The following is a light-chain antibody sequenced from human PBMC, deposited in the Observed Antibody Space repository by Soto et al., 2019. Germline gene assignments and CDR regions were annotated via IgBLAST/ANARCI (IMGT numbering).Light chain of an antibody. V-gene: IGLV8-61*01. Sequence: QTVVTQEPSFSVSPGGRVTLTCGLSSGSVSTSYYPTWYQQTPGQAPRALIYSTNSRSSGVPDRFSGSILGDKAALTITGAQADDESMYYCALHMAIGSWVFGGGTKLTVL. CDR3: ALHMAIGSWV. CDR2: STN. CDR1: SGSVSTSYY. J-gene: IGLJ3*02.